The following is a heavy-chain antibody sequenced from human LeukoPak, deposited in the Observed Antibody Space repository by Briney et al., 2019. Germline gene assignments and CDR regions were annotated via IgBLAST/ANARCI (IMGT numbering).Heavy chain of an antibody. D-gene: IGHD3-3*01. CDR3: ARSITIFGVVIGVDYYGMDV. CDR1: GFTFSSYW. V-gene: IGHV3-74*01. J-gene: IGHJ6*02. Sequence: QPGGSLRLSCAASGFTFSSYWMHWVRHAPGKGLVWVSRINSDGSSTIYADSVKGRFTISRDNAKNTLYLQMNSLRAEDTAVYYCARSITIFGVVIGVDYYGMDVWGQGTTVTVSS. CDR2: INSDGSST.